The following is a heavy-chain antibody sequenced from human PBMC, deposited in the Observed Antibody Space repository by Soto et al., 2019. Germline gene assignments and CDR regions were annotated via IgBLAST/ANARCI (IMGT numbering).Heavy chain of an antibody. V-gene: IGHV2-5*02. J-gene: IGHJ4*02. CDR3: VQTYQWIRFSY. CDR2: VYWDDDK. D-gene: IGHD5-12*01. CDR1: GFSLSTSGLG. Sequence: QITLKASGPTLVKPTQTLTLTCTFCGFSLSTSGLGVGWMRQPPAKALEWLALVYWDDDKRYSPSLKSRLTITNDTSKNRVVLTMTNMDPVDTATYYCVQTYQWIRFSYWGQGTLVSVSS.